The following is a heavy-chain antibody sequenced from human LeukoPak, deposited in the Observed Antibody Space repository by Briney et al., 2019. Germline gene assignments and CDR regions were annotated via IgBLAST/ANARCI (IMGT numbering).Heavy chain of an antibody. Sequence: GRSLRLSCAASGFTFDDYAMHWVRQAPGKGLEWVSGINWNSGSIDYAGSVKGRFTISRDNAMNSLYLQMNTLRPEDTALYYCAKGTQRGNSGWGYFFDQWVQGTLVTVSS. CDR2: INWNSGSI. CDR3: AKGTQRGNSGWGYFFDQ. CDR1: GFTFDDYA. V-gene: IGHV3-9*01. J-gene: IGHJ4*02. D-gene: IGHD6-19*01.